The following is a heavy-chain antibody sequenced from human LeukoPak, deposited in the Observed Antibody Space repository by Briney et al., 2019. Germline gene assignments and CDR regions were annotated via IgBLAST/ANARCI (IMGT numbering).Heavy chain of an antibody. D-gene: IGHD2-2*01. CDR2: ISYAGNNE. CDR3: ASLPPDIVVVPAARLDY. J-gene: IGHJ4*02. Sequence: GGSLRLSCAASGFTFSSYAMHWVRQAPGKGLEYVSLISYAGNNEYYADSVKGRFTISRDNTKYRLNLQLNSLEAEDTAVYYGASLPPDIVVVPAARLDYWARGTLVSVPS. CDR1: GFTFSSYA. V-gene: IGHV3-30-3*01.